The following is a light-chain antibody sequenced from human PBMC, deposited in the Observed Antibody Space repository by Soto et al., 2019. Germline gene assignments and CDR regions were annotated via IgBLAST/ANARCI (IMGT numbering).Light chain of an antibody. J-gene: IGKJ4*01. CDR1: QDISNY. CDR3: QQYNSYSHLT. Sequence: DIQMTQSPSSLSASVGDRVTITCQASQDISNYLNWYQQKPGKAPKLLIYQASSLESGVPSRFSGSGSGTEFTLTISSLQPDDFATYYCQQYNSYSHLTFGGGTKVDI. CDR2: QAS. V-gene: IGKV1-5*03.